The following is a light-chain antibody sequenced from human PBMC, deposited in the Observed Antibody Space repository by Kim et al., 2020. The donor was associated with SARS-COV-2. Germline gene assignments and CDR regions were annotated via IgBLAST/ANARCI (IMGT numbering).Light chain of an antibody. CDR1: QGISSY. J-gene: IGKJ2*01. CDR3: QQYYSSSPYT. V-gene: IGKV1-8*01. Sequence: SVGDRVTVTCRASQGISSYLAWYQQKPGKAPKLLIYAASTLQSGVPSRFSGSGSGTDFTLTISCLQSEDFATYYCQQYYSSSPYTFGQGTKLEI. CDR2: AAS.